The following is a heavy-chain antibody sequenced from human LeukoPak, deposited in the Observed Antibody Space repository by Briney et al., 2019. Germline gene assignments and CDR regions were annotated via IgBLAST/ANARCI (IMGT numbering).Heavy chain of an antibody. D-gene: IGHD5-12*01. Sequence: SGGSLRLSCAASGFTFSSYGMHWVRQAPGKGLEWVAVISYDGSNKYYADSVKGRFTISRDNSKNTLYLQMNSLRAEDTAVYYCARDRSRQSGYDPTGVDYWGQGTLVTVSS. CDR1: GFTFSSYG. CDR2: ISYDGSNK. V-gene: IGHV3-30*03. J-gene: IGHJ4*02. CDR3: ARDRSRQSGYDPTGVDY.